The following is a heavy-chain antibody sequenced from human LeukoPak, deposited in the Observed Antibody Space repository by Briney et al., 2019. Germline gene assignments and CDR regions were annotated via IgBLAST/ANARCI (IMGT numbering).Heavy chain of an antibody. CDR3: AKGVYYDELENDVFDI. D-gene: IGHD3-22*01. V-gene: IGHV3-30*18. CDR2: ISYDGSNK. CDR1: GFTFSSYG. J-gene: IGHJ3*02. Sequence: GGSLRLSCAASGFTFSSYGMHWVRQAPGKGLEWVAVISYDGSNKYYADSVKGRFTISRDNSKNTLYLQMNSLRAEDTAVYYCAKGVYYDELENDVFDIWGQGTMVTVSS.